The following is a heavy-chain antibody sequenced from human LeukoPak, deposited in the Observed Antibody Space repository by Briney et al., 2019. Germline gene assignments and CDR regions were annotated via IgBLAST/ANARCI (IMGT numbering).Heavy chain of an antibody. J-gene: IGHJ4*02. CDR3: ARQQQQLWYD. V-gene: IGHV3-48*03. CDR2: ISSSAGTT. Sequence: PGGSLRLSCAVSGFTFSSYGMNWVRQAPGKGLEWVSYISSSAGTTYYADSVKGRFTISRDNAKNSLYLQMNSLRAEDTAVYFCARQQQQLWYDWGQGTLVTVSS. CDR1: GFTFSSYG. D-gene: IGHD5-18*01.